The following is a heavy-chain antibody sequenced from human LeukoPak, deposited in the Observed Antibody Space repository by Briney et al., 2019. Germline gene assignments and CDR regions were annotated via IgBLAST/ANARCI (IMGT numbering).Heavy chain of an antibody. CDR3: AKWMSRVQAFDI. J-gene: IGHJ3*02. CDR2: IGGSGGAI. CDR1: GFTFSTYD. V-gene: IGHV3-23*01. D-gene: IGHD5-12*01. Sequence: QPGGSLRLSCAASGFTFSTYDMSWVRQAPGKGLELVACIGGSGGAIYYRDSVNGRFTISRGNSKSTLYLQMNGLRADDTAVYFCAKWMSRVQAFDIWGQGTMVTVSS.